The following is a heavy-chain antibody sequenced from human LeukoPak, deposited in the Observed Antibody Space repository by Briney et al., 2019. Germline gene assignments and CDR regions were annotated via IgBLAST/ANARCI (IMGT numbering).Heavy chain of an antibody. Sequence: GESLKISCKGSGYSFTSYWIGWVRQMPGKGLEWMGIIYPGDSDTRYSPSFQGQVTISADKSISTAYLQWSSLKASDTAMYYCARRNKQPSLAYCGGDCYAFDIWGQGTLVTVSS. V-gene: IGHV5-51*01. D-gene: IGHD2-21*02. CDR3: ARRNKQPSLAYCGGDCYAFDI. CDR2: IYPGDSDT. J-gene: IGHJ4*02. CDR1: GYSFTSYW.